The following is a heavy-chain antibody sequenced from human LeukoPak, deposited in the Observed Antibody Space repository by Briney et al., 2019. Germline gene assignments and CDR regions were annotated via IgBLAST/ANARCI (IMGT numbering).Heavy chain of an antibody. CDR1: GFTFSSYS. J-gene: IGHJ4*02. D-gene: IGHD3-22*01. Sequence: GGSLRLSCAASGFTFSSYSMNWVRQAPGKGLEWVSSISSSSSYIYYADSVKGRFIISRDNAKNSLYLQMNSLRAEDTAVYYCARKRRVGDSSGYSDYWGQGTLVTVSS. CDR2: ISSSSSYI. V-gene: IGHV3-21*01. CDR3: ARKRRVGDSSGYSDY.